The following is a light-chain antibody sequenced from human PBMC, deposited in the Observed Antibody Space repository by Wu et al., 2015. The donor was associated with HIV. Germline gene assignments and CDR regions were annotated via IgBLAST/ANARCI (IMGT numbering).Light chain of an antibody. V-gene: IGKV1-39*01. J-gene: IGKJ4*01. CDR3: QQTYGSLPT. CDR1: QSISSY. CDR2: GAF. Sequence: DIKMTQSPSSLSASVGDRITITCRASQSISSYLNWYQHKPGQAPKLLIYGAFNLQSGVPSRFSGTASGTDFTLTIRSLQPDDFATYFCQQTYGSLPTFGGGTKV.